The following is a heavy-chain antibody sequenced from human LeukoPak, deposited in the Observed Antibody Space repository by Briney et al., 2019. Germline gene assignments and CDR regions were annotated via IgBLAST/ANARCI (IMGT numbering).Heavy chain of an antibody. D-gene: IGHD5-24*01. V-gene: IGHV1-2*02. CDR1: GYTFTGSY. CDR2: INPSSGGT. CDR3: ARASYNDY. Sequence: ASAKVSCKASGYTFTGSYIHWVRQAPGQGLEWMGWINPSSGGTTYAQNFQGRVTMTRDTSISTAYMELSSLRSDDTAVYYCARASYNDYWGQGTLVTVSS. J-gene: IGHJ4*02.